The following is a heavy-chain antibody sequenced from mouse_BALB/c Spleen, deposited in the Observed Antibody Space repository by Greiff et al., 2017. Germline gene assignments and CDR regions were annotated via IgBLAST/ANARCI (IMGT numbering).Heavy chain of an antibody. D-gene: IGHD1-1*01. V-gene: IGHV1-9*01. J-gene: IGHJ3*01. CDR2: ILPGSGST. Sequence: VQLQQSGAELMKPGASVKISCKATGYTFSSYWIEWVKQRPGHGLEWIGEILPGSGSTNYNEKFKGKATFTADTSSNTAYMQLSSLTSEDSAVYYCANPITTEAWFAYWGQGTLVTVSA. CDR1: GYTFSSYW. CDR3: ANPITTEAWFAY.